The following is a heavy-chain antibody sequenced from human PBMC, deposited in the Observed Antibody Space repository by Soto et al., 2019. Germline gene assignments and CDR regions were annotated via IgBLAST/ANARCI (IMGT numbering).Heavy chain of an antibody. D-gene: IGHD5-18*01. CDR2: IYPGDSDT. CDR1: GYSFTSYW. V-gene: IGHV5-51*01. CDR3: ARHDFDTGGYNYYYYGMDV. J-gene: IGHJ6*02. Sequence: GESLKISCKGSGYSFTSYWIGWVRQMPGKGLEWMGIIYPGDSDTRYSPSFQGQVTISADKSISTAYLQWSSLKASDTAMYYCARHDFDTGGYNYYYYGMDVWGQGTTVIVSS.